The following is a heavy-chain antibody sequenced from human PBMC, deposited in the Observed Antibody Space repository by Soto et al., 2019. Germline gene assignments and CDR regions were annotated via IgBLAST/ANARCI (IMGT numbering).Heavy chain of an antibody. J-gene: IGHJ4*02. CDR3: AHRRPYSNSPEYFFDY. Sequence: QITLKESGPTLVKPTQTLTLTCTFSGFSLSTSGVDVGWIRQPPGKALEWLALIYWDDDKRYSPSLKSRLTITKDTSKNHVVLTMTNMDPLDTATYYCAHRRPYSNSPEYFFDYWGQGTLVTVSS. CDR1: GFSLSTSGVD. D-gene: IGHD6-6*01. CDR2: IYWDDDK. V-gene: IGHV2-5*02.